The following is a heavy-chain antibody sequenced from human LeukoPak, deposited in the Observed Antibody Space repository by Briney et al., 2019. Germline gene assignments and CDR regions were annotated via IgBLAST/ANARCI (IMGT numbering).Heavy chain of an antibody. J-gene: IGHJ4*02. V-gene: IGHV4-34*01. Sequence: TSETLSLTCAVYGGSFSGDYWSWIRQPPGKGLEWIGEIYHSVRTNYNPSLKSRVTMSVDTSKNQFSLKLSSVTAGDAAVYYCAKAPVTTCSGAYCYPFDYWSQGALVTVSS. D-gene: IGHD2-15*01. CDR1: GGSFSGDY. CDR2: IYHSVRT. CDR3: AKAPVTTCSGAYCYPFDY.